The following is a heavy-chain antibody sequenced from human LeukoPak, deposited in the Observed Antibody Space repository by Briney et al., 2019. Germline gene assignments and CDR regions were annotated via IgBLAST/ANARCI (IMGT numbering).Heavy chain of an antibody. D-gene: IGHD5-24*01. CDR2: IYPSDLDI. Sequence: GESLKISCEGSGYFFNSYWIAWVRQMPGKGLEWMGIIYPSDLDIRYSPSFQGQVTMSVDKSNSIAYLQWNSLKASDTGMYFCARGDPTGGNYHTLDYWGQGTLVTVPS. CDR1: GYFFNSYW. J-gene: IGHJ4*02. CDR3: ARGDPTGGNYHTLDY. V-gene: IGHV5-51*01.